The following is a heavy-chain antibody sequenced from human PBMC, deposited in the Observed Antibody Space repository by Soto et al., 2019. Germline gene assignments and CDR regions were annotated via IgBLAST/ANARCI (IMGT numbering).Heavy chain of an antibody. CDR2: INHSGST. J-gene: IGHJ4*02. D-gene: IGHD3-3*01. CDR3: ARGGGITIFGVVIGP. CDR1: GGSFSGYY. Sequence: SETLSLTCAVYGGSFSGYYWIWIRQPPGKGLEWIGEINHSGSTNYNPSLTSRVTISVDTSKNQFSLKLSSVTAAATAVYYCARGGGITIFGVVIGPWGQGTLVTVSS. V-gene: IGHV4-34*01.